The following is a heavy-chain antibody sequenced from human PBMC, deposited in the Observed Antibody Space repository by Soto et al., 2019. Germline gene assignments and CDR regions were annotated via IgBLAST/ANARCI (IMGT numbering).Heavy chain of an antibody. V-gene: IGHV3-74*01. CDR3: ARDPGGTIFGVVYYFDY. CDR1: GFSFSNYW. Sequence: PGGSLRLSCAASGFSFSNYWMHWVRQAPGKGLVWVSHINSDGSSTSYADSVKGRFTISRDNAKNTLYLQMNSLRAEDTAVYYCARDPGGTIFGVVYYFDYWGQGTLVTVSS. D-gene: IGHD3-3*01. CDR2: INSDGSST. J-gene: IGHJ4*02.